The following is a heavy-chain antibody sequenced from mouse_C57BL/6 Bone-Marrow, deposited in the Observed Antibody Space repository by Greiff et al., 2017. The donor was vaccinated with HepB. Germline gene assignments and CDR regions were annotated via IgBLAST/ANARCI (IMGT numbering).Heavy chain of an antibody. CDR1: GFTFSSYA. CDR2: ISDGGSYT. Sequence: EVKLVESGGGLVKPGGSLKLSCAASGFTFSSYAMSWVRQTPEKRLEWVATISDGGSYTYYPDNVKGRFTISRDNAKNNLYLQMSHLKSEDTAMYYCARDRGVYYYGSSPCFDVWGTGTTVTVSS. CDR3: ARDRGVYYYGSSPCFDV. D-gene: IGHD1-1*01. V-gene: IGHV5-4*01. J-gene: IGHJ1*03.